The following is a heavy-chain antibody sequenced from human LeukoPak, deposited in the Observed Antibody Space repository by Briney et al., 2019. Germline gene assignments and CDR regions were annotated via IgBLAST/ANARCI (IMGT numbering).Heavy chain of an antibody. CDR1: GYTFTSYY. J-gene: IGHJ6*02. Sequence: ASVKVSCKASGYTFTSYYMHWVRQAPGQGLEWMGIINPSGGSTSYAQKFQGRVTMTRDTSTSTVYMELSSLRSEDTAVYYCARVMEYYDSWSGYYSAVPGYGMDVWGQGTTVTVSS. D-gene: IGHD3-3*01. CDR3: ARVMEYYDSWSGYYSAVPGYGMDV. CDR2: INPSGGST. V-gene: IGHV1-46*01.